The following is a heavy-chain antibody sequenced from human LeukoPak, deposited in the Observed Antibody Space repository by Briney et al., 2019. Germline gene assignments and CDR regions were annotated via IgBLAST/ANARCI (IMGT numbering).Heavy chain of an antibody. D-gene: IGHD3-16*01. J-gene: IGHJ6*03. CDR3: ARETSQKGAHYMDV. CDR2: IYYSGNT. Sequence: AETLSLTCTVSGVSIISNNSYWGWIRQPPGKGLEWIGSIYYSGNTYYNASLKSQVSISIDTSKNQFSLRLTSVTAADTAVYYCARETSQKGAHYMDVWGKGTTVTISS. V-gene: IGHV4-39*02. CDR1: GVSIISNNSY.